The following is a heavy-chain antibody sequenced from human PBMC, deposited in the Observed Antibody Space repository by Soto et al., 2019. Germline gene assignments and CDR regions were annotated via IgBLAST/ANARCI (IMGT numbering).Heavy chain of an antibody. D-gene: IGHD2-2*02. CDR2: ISSGGDT. Sequence: GGSLRLSCAPSGFTFTTYAMSWVRQAPGKGLEWVSSISSGGDTYYADSVKGRFTISRESSKNTLYLQMNSLRAEDTAVYYCAKGAVPAAIAGPLFDYWGQGSLVTVSS. V-gene: IGHV3-23*01. CDR1: GFTFTTYA. J-gene: IGHJ4*02. CDR3: AKGAVPAAIAGPLFDY.